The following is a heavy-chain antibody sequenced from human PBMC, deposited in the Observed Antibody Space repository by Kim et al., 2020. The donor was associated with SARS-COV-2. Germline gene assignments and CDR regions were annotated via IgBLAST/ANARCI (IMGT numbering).Heavy chain of an antibody. Sequence: SVKVSCKASGGTFSSYAISWVRQAPGQGLEWMGGIIPIFGTANYAQKFQGRVTITADESTSTAYMELSSLRSEDTAVYYCARPSLGELSFGYWGQGTLVTVSS. CDR3: ARPSLGELSFGY. CDR2: IIPIFGTA. CDR1: GGTFSSYA. D-gene: IGHD3-16*02. V-gene: IGHV1-69*13. J-gene: IGHJ4*02.